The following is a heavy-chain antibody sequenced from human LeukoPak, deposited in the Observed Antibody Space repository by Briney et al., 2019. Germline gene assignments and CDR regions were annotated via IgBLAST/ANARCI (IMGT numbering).Heavy chain of an antibody. Sequence: GGSLRLSCAASAFAFSSFAMDWVRQAPGKGLEWVAVISKDGSNNNYADSVKGRFTISRDNSKNALYLQMNSLRAEDSAVYYCAGESFDIWGQGTMVTVSS. CDR2: ISKDGSNN. CDR1: AFAFSSFA. V-gene: IGHV3-30*04. CDR3: AGESFDI. J-gene: IGHJ3*02.